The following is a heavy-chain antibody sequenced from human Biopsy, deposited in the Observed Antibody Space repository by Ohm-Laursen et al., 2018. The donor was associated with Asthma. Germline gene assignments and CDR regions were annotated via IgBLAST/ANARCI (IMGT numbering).Heavy chain of an antibody. CDR3: VRGYSDSDRIVYYYSGLEV. Sequence: GASVKVSCKASGDSFSNYAISWVRQAPGQGLEWMGGLIPVLGTPDHAQMFEGRVTITADESTSTAYMELSSLSSEDTAVYYCVRGYSDSDRIVYYYSGLEVWGQGTTVTVSS. V-gene: IGHV1-69*13. D-gene: IGHD5-12*01. CDR1: GDSFSNYA. J-gene: IGHJ6*02. CDR2: LIPVLGTP.